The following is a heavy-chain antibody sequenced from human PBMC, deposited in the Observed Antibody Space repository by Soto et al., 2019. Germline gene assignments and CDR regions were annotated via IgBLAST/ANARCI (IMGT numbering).Heavy chain of an antibody. D-gene: IGHD3-22*01. CDR1: GYSFTSYW. CDR3: ARPLYYYDSSGYSSRGAFDI. Sequence: GESLKISCMGSGYSFTSYWISWVRQMPGKGLEWMGRIDPSDSYTTYSPSFQGHVTISADKSLSTAYLQWSSLKAADTAMYYCARPLYYYDSSGYSSRGAFDIWRQGTMVTV. CDR2: IDPSDSYT. V-gene: IGHV5-10-1*01. J-gene: IGHJ3*02.